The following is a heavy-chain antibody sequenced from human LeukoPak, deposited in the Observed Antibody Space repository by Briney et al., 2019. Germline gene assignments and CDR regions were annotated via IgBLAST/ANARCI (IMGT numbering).Heavy chain of an antibody. Sequence: GGSLRLSCAATGFTFSSYSMIWVRQAPGKGPEWVSYITSSSTTIDYADSVKGRFTISRDNAKNSLYLQMNSLRAEDTAVYYCARGDSSSWYPYFDYWGQGTLVTVSS. D-gene: IGHD6-13*01. CDR1: GFTFSSYS. V-gene: IGHV3-48*04. CDR2: ITSSSTTI. CDR3: ARGDSSSWYPYFDY. J-gene: IGHJ4*02.